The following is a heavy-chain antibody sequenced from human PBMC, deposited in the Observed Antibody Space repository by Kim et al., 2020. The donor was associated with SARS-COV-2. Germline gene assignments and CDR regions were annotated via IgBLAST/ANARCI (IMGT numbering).Heavy chain of an antibody. Sequence: SETLSLTCTVSGGSISSGDYYWSWIRQPPGKGLEWIGYIYYSGSTYYNPSLKSRVTISVDTSKNQFSLKLSSVTAADTAVYYCARDGVHDYGDWAETGHDAFDIWGQGTMVTVSS. CDR1: GGSISSGDYY. V-gene: IGHV4-30-4*01. D-gene: IGHD4-17*01. CDR3: ARDGVHDYGDWAETGHDAFDI. J-gene: IGHJ3*02. CDR2: IYYSGST.